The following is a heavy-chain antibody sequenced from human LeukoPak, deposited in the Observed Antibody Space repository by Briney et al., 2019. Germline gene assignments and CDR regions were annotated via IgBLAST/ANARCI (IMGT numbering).Heavy chain of an antibody. J-gene: IGHJ4*02. Sequence: GGSLRLSCAASGFTFNSYSMNWVRQAPGKGLEWVSSISSSSSYIYYADSVKGRFTISRDNSKNTLYLQMNSLRAEDTAVYYCATPGDYYGSGSYYKPSPDYWGQGTLVTVSS. CDR1: GFTFNSYS. CDR3: ATPGDYYGSGSYYKPSPDY. V-gene: IGHV3-21*04. CDR2: ISSSSSYI. D-gene: IGHD3-10*01.